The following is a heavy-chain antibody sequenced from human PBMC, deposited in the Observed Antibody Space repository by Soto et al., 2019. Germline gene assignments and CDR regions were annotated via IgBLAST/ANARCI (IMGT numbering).Heavy chain of an antibody. CDR2: IYPGDSDT. CDR1: GYSFTSYW. J-gene: IGHJ3*02. V-gene: IGHV5-51*01. D-gene: IGHD2-15*01. Sequence: GESLKISCKVSGYSFTSYWIGWVRQMPGKGLEWMGIIYPGDSDTRYSPSFQGQVTISADKSISTAYLQWSSLKASDTAMYYCARHDPYCSGGSCYSSAFDIWGQGTMVTVSS. CDR3: ARHDPYCSGGSCYSSAFDI.